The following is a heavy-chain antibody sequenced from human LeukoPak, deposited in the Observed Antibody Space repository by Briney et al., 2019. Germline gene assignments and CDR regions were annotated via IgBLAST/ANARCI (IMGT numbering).Heavy chain of an antibody. CDR3: ARRRITMVRGVIVRWFDP. J-gene: IGHJ5*02. Sequence: SETLSLTCAVYGGSFSGYYWSWIRQPPGKGLEWVGEINHSGSTNYNPSLKSRVTISVDTSKNQFSLKLSSVTAADTAVYYCARRRITMVRGVIVRWFDPWGQGTLVTVSS. CDR2: INHSGST. D-gene: IGHD3-10*01. CDR1: GGSFSGYY. V-gene: IGHV4-34*01.